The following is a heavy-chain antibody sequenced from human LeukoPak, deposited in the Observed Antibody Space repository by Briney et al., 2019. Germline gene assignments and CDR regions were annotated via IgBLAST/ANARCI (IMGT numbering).Heavy chain of an antibody. CDR2: ISSSNRTI. CDR3: AKGIASPIVVVPAAINMDV. Sequence: GGSLRLSCAASRFTFTAYSMNWVRQAPGKGLEWVSYISSSNRTIYYADSVKGRFTISRGNAKNSLYLQMNSLRAEDTAVYYCAKGIASPIVVVPAAINMDVWGKGTTVTVSS. CDR1: RFTFTAYS. D-gene: IGHD2-2*02. J-gene: IGHJ6*03. V-gene: IGHV3-48*04.